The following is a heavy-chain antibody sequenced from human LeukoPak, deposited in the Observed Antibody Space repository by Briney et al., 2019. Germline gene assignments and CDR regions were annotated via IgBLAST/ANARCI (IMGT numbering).Heavy chain of an antibody. Sequence: ASVKVSCKVSGYTLTELSMHWVRQAPGEGLEWMGGFDPEDGETIYAQKFQGRVTMTEDTSTDTAYMELSSLRSEDTAVYYCATKSGSYYPFDYWGQGTLVTVSS. J-gene: IGHJ4*02. CDR1: GYTLTELS. CDR3: ATKSGSYYPFDY. V-gene: IGHV1-24*01. CDR2: FDPEDGET. D-gene: IGHD1-26*01.